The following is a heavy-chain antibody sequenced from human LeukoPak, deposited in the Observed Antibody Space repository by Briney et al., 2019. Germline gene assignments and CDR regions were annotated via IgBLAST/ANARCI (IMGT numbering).Heavy chain of an antibody. D-gene: IGHD6-13*01. CDR1: GFTFSSYS. CDR3: ANGPEQQLVRPRWFDP. J-gene: IGHJ5*02. CDR2: ISSSSSYI. Sequence: PGGSLRLSCAASGFTFSSYSMNWVRQAPGKGLEWVSSISSSSSYIYYADSVKGRFTISRDNSKNTLYLQMNSLRAEDTAVYYCANGPEQQLVRPRWFDPWGQGTLVTVSS. V-gene: IGHV3-21*04.